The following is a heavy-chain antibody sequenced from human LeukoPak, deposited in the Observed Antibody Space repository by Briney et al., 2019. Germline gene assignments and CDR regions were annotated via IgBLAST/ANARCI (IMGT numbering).Heavy chain of an antibody. Sequence: QAGGSLRLSCAASRFSFNTCAMSWVRQAPGKGLEWVSTISGGGRSTDYADSVKGQFTISRDNSKNTLYLQMNSLRAEDTAVYYCARERYFDYWGQGTLVTVSS. V-gene: IGHV3-23*01. CDR2: ISGGGRST. J-gene: IGHJ4*02. CDR3: ARERYFDY. CDR1: RFSFNTCA.